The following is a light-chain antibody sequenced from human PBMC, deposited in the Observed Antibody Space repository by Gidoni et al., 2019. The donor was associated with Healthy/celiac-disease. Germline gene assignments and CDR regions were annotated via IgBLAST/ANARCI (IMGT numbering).Light chain of an antibody. V-gene: IGLV2-8*01. J-gene: IGLJ2*01. CDR1: SSDVCGYNY. CDR2: QVS. CDR3: SANAGSNNVV. Sequence: SAPTQPPSASGSPGTLVTLSCTGTSSDVCGYNYVSWYQQNPCKSHKLMIYQVSKRPSEVPDRFSASKSGNTASLTVSGLQAEDEADYYCSANAGSNNVVFGGGTKLTVL.